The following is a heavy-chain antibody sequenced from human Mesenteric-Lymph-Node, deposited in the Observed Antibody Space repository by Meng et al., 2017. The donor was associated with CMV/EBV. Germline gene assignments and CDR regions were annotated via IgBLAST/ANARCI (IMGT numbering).Heavy chain of an antibody. CDR3: ARDANWGAFDY. D-gene: IGHD7-27*01. CDR2: INPNSGGT. Sequence: CKASGSTFTGYYMHWVRQAPGQGLEWMGRINPNSGGTNYAQKFQGRVTMTRDTSISTAYMELSRLRSDDTAVYYCARDANWGAFDYWGQGTLVTVSS. J-gene: IGHJ4*02. V-gene: IGHV1-2*06. CDR1: GSTFTGYY.